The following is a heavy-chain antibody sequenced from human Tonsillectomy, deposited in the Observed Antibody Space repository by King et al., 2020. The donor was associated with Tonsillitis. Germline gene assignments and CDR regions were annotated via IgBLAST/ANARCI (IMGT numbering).Heavy chain of an antibody. Sequence: VQLQQWGAGLLKPSETLSLTCAVYGGSFSGYYWSWIRQPPGKGLEWIGEINHSGSTNYNPSLKSRVTISVDTSKNQFSLKLSSVTAADTAVYYCARGREQQLVGVRVGSRSYWYFDLWGRGTLVTVSS. J-gene: IGHJ2*01. CDR2: INHSGST. V-gene: IGHV4-34*01. CDR1: GGSFSGYY. D-gene: IGHD6-13*01. CDR3: ARGREQQLVGVRVGSRSYWYFDL.